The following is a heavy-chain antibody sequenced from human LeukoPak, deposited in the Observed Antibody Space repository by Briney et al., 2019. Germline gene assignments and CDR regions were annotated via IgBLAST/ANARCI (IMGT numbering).Heavy chain of an antibody. CDR1: GFTFSSYE. CDR3: ARGGYSYEIYYYYYYMDV. J-gene: IGHJ6*03. D-gene: IGHD5-18*01. CDR2: ISSSGSTI. Sequence: PGGSLRLSCAASGFTFSSYEMNWVRQAPGKGLEWVSYISSSGSTIYYADSVKGRFTISRDNAKNSLYLQMNSLRAEDTAVYYCARGGYSYEIYYYYYYMDVWGKGTTVTISS. V-gene: IGHV3-48*03.